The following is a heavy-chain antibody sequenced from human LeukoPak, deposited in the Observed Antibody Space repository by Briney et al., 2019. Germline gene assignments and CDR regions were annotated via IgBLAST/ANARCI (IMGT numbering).Heavy chain of an antibody. J-gene: IGHJ4*02. CDR3: ITFSMIVVVISD. D-gene: IGHD3-22*01. Sequence: GGSLRLSCAASGFTFSNAWMSWVRQAPGKGLEWVGRIKSKTDGGTTDYAAPVKGRFTISRDDSKSTLYLQMNSLKTEDTALYYCITFSMIVVVISDWGRGTLVTVSS. CDR2: IKSKTDGGTT. CDR1: GFTFSNAW. V-gene: IGHV3-15*01.